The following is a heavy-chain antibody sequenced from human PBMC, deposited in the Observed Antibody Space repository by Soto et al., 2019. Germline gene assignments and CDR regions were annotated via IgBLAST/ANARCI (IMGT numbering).Heavy chain of an antibody. V-gene: IGHV4-61*01. CDR3: ARTSRDGYNSYYGMDV. CDR2: IYYSGST. Sequence: SETLSLTCTVSGGSVSSGSCYWSWIRQPPGKGLEWIGYIYYSGSTNYNPSLKSRVTISVDTSKNQFSLKLSSVTAADTAVYYCARTSRDGYNSYYGMDVWGQGTTVTVSS. J-gene: IGHJ6*02. D-gene: IGHD5-12*01. CDR1: GGSVSSGSCY.